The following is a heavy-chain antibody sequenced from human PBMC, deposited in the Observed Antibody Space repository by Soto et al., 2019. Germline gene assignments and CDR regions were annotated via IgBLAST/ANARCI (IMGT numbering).Heavy chain of an antibody. CDR2: ISGYNGDT. CDR3: AKIGQLPYYYYGMDV. J-gene: IGHJ6*02. V-gene: IGHV1-18*01. D-gene: IGHD1-1*01. Sequence: QGQLVQSGPEVKKPGASVKVSCKASGYTFTRYGISWVRQAPGQGLEWMGWISGYNGDTNYAQKVQGRVTMTIDTSTSTAYMELRSLTSDDTAIYYCAKIGQLPYYYYGMDVWGQGTTVTVSS. CDR1: GYTFTRYG.